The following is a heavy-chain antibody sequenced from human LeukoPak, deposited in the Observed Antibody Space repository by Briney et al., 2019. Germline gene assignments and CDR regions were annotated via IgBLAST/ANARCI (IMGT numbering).Heavy chain of an antibody. CDR2: INHSGST. J-gene: IGHJ4*02. Sequence: SETLSLTCAVYGGSFSGYYWSWIRQPPGKGLEWIGEINHSGSTNYNPSLKSRVTISVDTSKNQFSLKLSSVTAADTAVYHCARERSSSWYGGVYFDYWGQGTLVTVSS. CDR1: GGSFSGYY. CDR3: ARERSSSWYGGVYFDY. D-gene: IGHD6-13*01. V-gene: IGHV4-34*01.